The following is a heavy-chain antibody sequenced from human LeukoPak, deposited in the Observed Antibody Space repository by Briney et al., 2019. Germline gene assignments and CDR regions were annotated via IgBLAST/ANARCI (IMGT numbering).Heavy chain of an antibody. CDR2: IHYTGRT. CDR3: ARLVVTGALDWFDP. Sequence: SETLSLTCTVSGGSISGSYWSWIRQSPGKGLEWIGYIHYTGRTNYEPFLNSRVTISVDTSKNQFSLRLSSVTAADTAMYYCARLVVTGALDWFDPWGQGTLVIVSS. CDR1: GGSISGSY. D-gene: IGHD2-21*02. J-gene: IGHJ5*02. V-gene: IGHV4-59*08.